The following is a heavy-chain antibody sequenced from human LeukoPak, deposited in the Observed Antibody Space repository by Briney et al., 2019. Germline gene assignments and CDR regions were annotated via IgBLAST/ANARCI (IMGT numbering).Heavy chain of an antibody. J-gene: IGHJ4*02. CDR1: GGSISGYY. CDR3: ARLSSGYYKAFDY. Sequence: SETLSLTCTVSGGSISGYYWSWIRQPPGKGLEWIGYIYYSGSTNYNPSLKSRVTISVDTSKNQFSLKLSSVTAADTAVYYCARLSSGYYKAFDYWGQGTLVTVSS. CDR2: IYYSGST. V-gene: IGHV4-59*08. D-gene: IGHD3-22*01.